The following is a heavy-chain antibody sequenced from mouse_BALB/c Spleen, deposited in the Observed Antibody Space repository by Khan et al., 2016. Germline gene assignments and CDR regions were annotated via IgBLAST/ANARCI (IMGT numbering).Heavy chain of an antibody. V-gene: IGHV7-3*02. D-gene: IGHD2-4*01. CDR1: GFTFTDYY. CDR2: IRNKANGYTT. Sequence: EVELVESGGGLVQPGGSLRLSCATSGFTFTDYYMSWVRQPPGKALEWLGFIRNKANGYTTEYSASVKGRFTISRDNSQSILYLQMNTLRAEDSATYYCARDMITTGFDYWGQGTTLTVSS. J-gene: IGHJ2*01. CDR3: ARDMITTGFDY.